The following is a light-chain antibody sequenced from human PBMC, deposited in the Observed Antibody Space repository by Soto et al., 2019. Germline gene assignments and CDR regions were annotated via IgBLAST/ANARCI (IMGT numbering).Light chain of an antibody. Sequence: QSALTQPASVSGSPGQSITISCTGTSSDVGGYNYVSWYQQHPGKAPKLMIYEVSNRPSGVSNRFSGSKSGNTASLTISGLQAEDEADYYCNSYTSSGTLVFGGGTKLTV. CDR1: SSDVGGYNY. CDR3: NSYTSSGTLV. J-gene: IGLJ3*02. V-gene: IGLV2-14*01. CDR2: EVS.